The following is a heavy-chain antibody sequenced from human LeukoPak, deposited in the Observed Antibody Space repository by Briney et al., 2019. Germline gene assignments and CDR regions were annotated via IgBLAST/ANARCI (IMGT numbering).Heavy chain of an antibody. V-gene: IGHV5-51*01. CDR1: GYSFTSYW. CDR3: ARITYYYDSSGYYYYYYYMDV. Sequence: GGSLKISCKGSGYSFTSYWIGWVRQMPGKGLEWMGIIYPGDSDTRYSPSFQGQVTISADKSISTAYLQWSSLKASDTAMYYCARITYYYDSSGYYYYYYYMDVWGKGTTVTVSS. J-gene: IGHJ6*03. D-gene: IGHD3-22*01. CDR2: IYPGDSDT.